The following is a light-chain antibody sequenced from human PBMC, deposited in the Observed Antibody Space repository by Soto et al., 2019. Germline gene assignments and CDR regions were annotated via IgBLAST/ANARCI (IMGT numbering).Light chain of an antibody. CDR1: QGIRSW. J-gene: IGKJ4*01. CDR2: AAS. CDR3: QQTDSFPLS. Sequence: DIQMTQSPSSVPASVGDRVTITCRASQGIRSWLAWCQQKPGKAPKLLIFAASSLQSGVPSRFSGRGSGTEFTLTISSLQPEDFATYYCQQTDSFPLSFGGGTKVELK. V-gene: IGKV1D-12*01.